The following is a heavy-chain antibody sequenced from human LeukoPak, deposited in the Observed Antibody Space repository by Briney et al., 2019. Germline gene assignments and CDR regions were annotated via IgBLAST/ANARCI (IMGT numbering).Heavy chain of an antibody. Sequence: SETLSLTCNVSGGSISSGGYYWSWIRQHPGKGLEWIGYIYYSGSTYYNPSLKSRVTISVDTSMNQFSLKLSSVTAADTAVYYCARVGYSIPPNNWFDPWGQGTLVTVSS. J-gene: IGHJ5*02. CDR1: GGSISSGGYY. D-gene: IGHD4-11*01. CDR3: ARVGYSIPPNNWFDP. V-gene: IGHV4-31*03. CDR2: IYYSGST.